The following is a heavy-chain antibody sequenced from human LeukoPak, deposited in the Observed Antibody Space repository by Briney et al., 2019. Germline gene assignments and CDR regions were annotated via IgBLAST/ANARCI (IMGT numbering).Heavy chain of an antibody. CDR2: IGYDESKK. Sequence: GGSLRLSCEASGFTFNNFGMHWVRQAPGKGLEWVAFIGYDESKKYYAESVKGRFTISRDDSKNTLYLQMSALKTEDTAVYYCAKELVVPAGRGAFDIWGQGTMVTVSS. J-gene: IGHJ3*02. CDR1: GFTFNNFG. CDR3: AKELVVPAGRGAFDI. V-gene: IGHV3-30*02. D-gene: IGHD2-2*01.